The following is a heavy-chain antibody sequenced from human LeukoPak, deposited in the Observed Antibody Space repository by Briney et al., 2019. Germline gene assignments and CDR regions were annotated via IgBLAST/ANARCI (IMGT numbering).Heavy chain of an antibody. CDR1: GFTFSDHY. Sequence: GGSLRLSCAASGFTFSDHYMSWIRQAPGKGLGWLSYIGGSGSNIQYADSVKGRFTISRDNRKNVLYLQMNSLRDEDTAVYYCPRDPRLSLYWGQGTLVTVSS. J-gene: IGHJ4*02. V-gene: IGHV3-11*01. D-gene: IGHD2-21*01. CDR3: PRDPRLSLY. CDR2: IGGSGSNI.